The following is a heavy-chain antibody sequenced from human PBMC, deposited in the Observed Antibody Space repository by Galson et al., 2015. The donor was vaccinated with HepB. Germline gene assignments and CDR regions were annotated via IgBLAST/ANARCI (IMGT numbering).Heavy chain of an antibody. Sequence: SLRLSCAASGFTFSSFAMTWVRQAPGKGLEWVSSISGSGVNTYFADSVKGRFTISRDNSKNTVYLQMNSPRVEDTAVYYCARDPGFGGDIHWFLEWLPHFQHWGQGTLVTVSS. CDR3: ARDPGFGGDIHWFLEWLPHFQH. D-gene: IGHD3-3*01. CDR1: GFTFSSFA. J-gene: IGHJ1*01. CDR2: ISGSGVNT. V-gene: IGHV3-23*01.